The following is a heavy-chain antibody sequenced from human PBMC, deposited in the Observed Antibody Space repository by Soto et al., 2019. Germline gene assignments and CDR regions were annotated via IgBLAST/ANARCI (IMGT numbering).Heavy chain of an antibody. Sequence: VQLAQSGAEVKKPGASVKVSCKTSGDSFNDYYIHWVRQAPGQGLEWMGWINPNGGATKYAQKFQGRVTVTRDTSIRTVYIELSSLKSDDTAFYYFARESGEATATLNYYYYYMDAWGKGTTVTVSS. D-gene: IGHD1-26*01. CDR1: GDSFNDYY. CDR3: ARESGEATATLNYYYYYMDA. CDR2: INPNGGAT. J-gene: IGHJ6*03. V-gene: IGHV1-2*02.